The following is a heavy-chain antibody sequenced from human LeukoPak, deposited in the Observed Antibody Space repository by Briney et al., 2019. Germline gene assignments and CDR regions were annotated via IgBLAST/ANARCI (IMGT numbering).Heavy chain of an antibody. V-gene: IGHV4-59*01. Sequence: SETLSLTCTVSGGSISGYYWNWIRQPPGKGLEWIGYISYTGSADYNPSLKSRGTISVDTSKNQFSLKLTPLTAADTAVYYCARDKQPGDYWGQGTLVTVSS. CDR1: GGSISGYY. CDR2: ISYTGSA. CDR3: ARDKQPGDY. J-gene: IGHJ4*02. D-gene: IGHD5-18*01.